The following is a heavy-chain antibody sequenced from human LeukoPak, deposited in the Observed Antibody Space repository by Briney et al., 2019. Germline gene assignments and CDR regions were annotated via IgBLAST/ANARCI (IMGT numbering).Heavy chain of an antibody. J-gene: IGHJ3*01. CDR3: VVVVEPPGSDGFDV. V-gene: IGHV3-7*01. Sequence: GGSLRLSCVVSGFDFSYSTMTWVRQAPGKGPEWVAKMKEDGGEEHYVDSVKGRFTISRDSAKNSLYLQMNSLTIEDTAVYYCVVVVEPPGSDGFDVWGQGTMIAVSS. CDR2: MKEDGGEE. CDR1: GFDFSYST. D-gene: IGHD1-14*01.